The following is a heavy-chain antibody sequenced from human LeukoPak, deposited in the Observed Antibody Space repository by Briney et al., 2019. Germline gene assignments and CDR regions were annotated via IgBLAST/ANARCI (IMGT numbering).Heavy chain of an antibody. Sequence: HPGRSLRLSCAASGFTFDDYAMQWVRQAPGKGLEWVSGISWNSGSIGYADSVKGRFTISRDNAKNSLYLQMNSLRAEDTALYYCAKGHDYGDYYFDYWGQGTLVTVSS. CDR2: ISWNSGSI. D-gene: IGHD4-17*01. CDR1: GFTFDDYA. J-gene: IGHJ4*02. CDR3: AKGHDYGDYYFDY. V-gene: IGHV3-9*01.